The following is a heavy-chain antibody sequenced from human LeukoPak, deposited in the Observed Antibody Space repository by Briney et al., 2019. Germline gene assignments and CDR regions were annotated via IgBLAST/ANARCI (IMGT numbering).Heavy chain of an antibody. CDR1: GGSISRYY. CDR3: ARGDGDYEAFDI. Sequence: PSETLSLTCTVSGGSISRYYWSWIRQPPGKGLEWIGYIYYSGSTNYNPSLKSRVTISVDTSKNQFSLKLSSVTAADTAVYYCARGDGDYEAFDIWGQGTMVTVSS. CDR2: IYYSGST. V-gene: IGHV4-59*12. J-gene: IGHJ3*02. D-gene: IGHD4-17*01.